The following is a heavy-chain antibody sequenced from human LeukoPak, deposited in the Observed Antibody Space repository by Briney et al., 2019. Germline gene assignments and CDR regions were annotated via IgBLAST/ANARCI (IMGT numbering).Heavy chain of an antibody. J-gene: IGHJ3*02. Sequence: SETLSLTCTVSGGSISSGGYYWSWIRQHPGKGLEWIGYIYYSGSTYFNPSLKSRVTISVYTSKNQFSLKLSSVTAADTAVYYCARGLRYFDWLAREGAFDIWGQGTMVTVSS. D-gene: IGHD3-9*01. V-gene: IGHV4-31*03. CDR2: IYYSGST. CDR1: GGSISSGGYY. CDR3: ARGLRYFDWLAREGAFDI.